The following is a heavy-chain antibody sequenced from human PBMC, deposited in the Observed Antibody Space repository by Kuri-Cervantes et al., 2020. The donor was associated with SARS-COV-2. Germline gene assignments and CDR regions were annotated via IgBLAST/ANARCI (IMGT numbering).Heavy chain of an antibody. CDR3: ARDPGSGYDYGFDY. J-gene: IGHJ4*02. Sequence: ASVKVSCKASGATFSTYGFSWVRQAPGQGLEWMGWINPNSGGTNYAQKFQGRVTMTRDTSISTAYMELSRLRSDDTAVYYCARDPGSGYDYGFDYWGQGTLVTVSS. D-gene: IGHD5-12*01. CDR2: INPNSGGT. CDR1: GATFSTYG. V-gene: IGHV1-2*02.